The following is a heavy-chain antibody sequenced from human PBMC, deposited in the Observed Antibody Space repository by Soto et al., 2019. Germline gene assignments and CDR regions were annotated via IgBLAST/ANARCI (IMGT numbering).Heavy chain of an antibody. CDR1: GFTFRNYA. D-gene: IGHD3-22*01. J-gene: IGHJ6*02. CDR3: AKERGIVVPFGLDV. CDR2: TTGSGDHT. V-gene: IGHV3-23*01. Sequence: HPGGSLRLSCAASGFTFRNYAMSWVRQAPGKGLEWVSGTTGSGDHTYYADSVKGRFTISKDNSKNTLYLQMNTLRAEDTAVYYCAKERGIVVPFGLDVWGQGTTVTVSS.